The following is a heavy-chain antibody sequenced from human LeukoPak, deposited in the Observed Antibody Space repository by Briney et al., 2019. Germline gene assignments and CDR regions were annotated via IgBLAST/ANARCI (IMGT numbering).Heavy chain of an antibody. J-gene: IGHJ4*02. CDR1: GFTVSSNY. V-gene: IGHV3-53*01. Sequence: GGSLRLSCAASGFTVSSNYMSWVRQAPGKGLEWVSVIYSGGSTYYADSVKGRFTISRDNSKNTLYLQMNSLRAEDTAVYYCARDGGSGWYLVFGYWGQGTLVTVSS. CDR3: ARDGGSGWYLVFGY. D-gene: IGHD6-19*01. CDR2: IYSGGST.